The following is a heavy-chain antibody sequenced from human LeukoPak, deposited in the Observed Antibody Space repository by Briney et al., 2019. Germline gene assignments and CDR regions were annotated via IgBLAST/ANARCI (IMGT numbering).Heavy chain of an antibody. Sequence: ASVKVSCKASGYTFTSYYMHWVRQAPGQGLEWMGWINPNSGGTNYAQKFQGRVTMTRDTSISTAYMELSRLRSDDTAVYYCARVRYCSGGSCYYYFDYWGQGTLVTVSS. J-gene: IGHJ4*02. CDR2: INPNSGGT. CDR1: GYTFTSYY. D-gene: IGHD2-15*01. V-gene: IGHV1-2*02. CDR3: ARVRYCSGGSCYYYFDY.